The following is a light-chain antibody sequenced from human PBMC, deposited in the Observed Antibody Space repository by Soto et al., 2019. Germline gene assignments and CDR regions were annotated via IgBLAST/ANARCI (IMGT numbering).Light chain of an antibody. V-gene: IGKV3-11*01. CDR2: DAS. CDR3: QQRSNWPYT. CDR1: QSVSSY. J-gene: IGKJ2*01. Sequence: EIVLTQSPATLSLSPGERATLSCRASQSVSSYLAWYQQKPGQAPRLLIYDASNRATGIPARFSGSGSGTDFPLTISRLEPEDFAVYYCQQRSNWPYTFGQGTKLEI.